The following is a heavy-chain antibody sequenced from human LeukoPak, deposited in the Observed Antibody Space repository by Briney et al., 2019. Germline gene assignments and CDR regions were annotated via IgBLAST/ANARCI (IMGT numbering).Heavy chain of an antibody. J-gene: IGHJ6*02. V-gene: IGHV1-69*13. CDR3: ASPGIAVAGNYYYYGMDV. Sequence: ASVKVSCKASGGTFSSYAISWVRQAPGQGLEWMGGIIPIFGTANYAQKFQGRVTITADESTSTAYMELSSLRSEDTAVYYCASPGIAVAGNYYYYGMDVWGQGTTVTVSS. D-gene: IGHD6-19*01. CDR2: IIPIFGTA. CDR1: GGTFSSYA.